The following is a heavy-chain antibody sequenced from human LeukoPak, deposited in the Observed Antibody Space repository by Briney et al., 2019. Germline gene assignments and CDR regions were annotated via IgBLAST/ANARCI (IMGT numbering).Heavy chain of an antibody. CDR3: ARPVDYGDYSGAFDI. J-gene: IGHJ3*02. CDR2: IYPGDSDT. D-gene: IGHD4-17*01. V-gene: IGHV5-51*01. CDR1: GYTFTTYW. Sequence: GGSLKISCKGSGYTFTTYWIGWVRQMPGKGLEWMGIIYPGDSDTTYSPSFQGQVTISADKSISTAYLHWSSLKASDTAMYFCARPVDYGDYSGAFDIWGQGTMVTVSS.